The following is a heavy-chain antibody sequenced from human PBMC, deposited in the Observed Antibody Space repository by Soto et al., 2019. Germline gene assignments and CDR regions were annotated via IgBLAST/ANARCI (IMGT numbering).Heavy chain of an antibody. J-gene: IGHJ5*02. CDR2: IYHSGTT. CDR1: GGSISSGGYY. CDR3: ARVRGNQPLGGFDP. V-gene: IGHV4-31*03. D-gene: IGHD2-2*01. Sequence: QVQLQESGPGLVKPSQTLSLTCTVSGGSISSGGYYWSWIRQHPGKGLEWIGYIYHSGTTYYNPSLKSRVTISVDTSKNQFSLKLTSVTAADTAVYYCARVRGNQPLGGFDPWGQGTLVTVSS.